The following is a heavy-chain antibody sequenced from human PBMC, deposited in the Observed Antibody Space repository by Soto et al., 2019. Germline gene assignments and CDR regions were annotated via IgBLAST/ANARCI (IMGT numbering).Heavy chain of an antibody. D-gene: IGHD2-2*01. V-gene: IGHV1-2*04. CDR3: ARTHCSSTRCYVGSWDY. CDR2: INPNSGGT. CDR1: GYTFTGYY. J-gene: IGHJ4*02. Sequence: ASVKVSCKASGYTFTGYYMHWVRQAPGQGLEWMGWINPNSGGTNYAQNLQGWVTMTRDTSISTAYKELSRLRSDDTAVYYCARTHCSSTRCYVGSWDYWGQGTLVTVSS.